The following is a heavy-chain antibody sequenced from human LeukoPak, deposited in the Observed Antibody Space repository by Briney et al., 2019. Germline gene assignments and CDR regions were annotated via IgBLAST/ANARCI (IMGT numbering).Heavy chain of an antibody. D-gene: IGHD1-7*01. J-gene: IGHJ4*02. CDR3: VRGEGGTRSPFDY. Sequence: GGSLRLSCAASGFTLSSNYMSWVRQAPGKGLEWVSVSYADGSTYYADSAKPRFTISRDNSKTPLYLQMSSWRPEATAVYYCVRGEGGTRSPFDYWGQGTLVTVSS. CDR2: SYADGST. CDR1: GFTLSSNY. V-gene: IGHV3-66*01.